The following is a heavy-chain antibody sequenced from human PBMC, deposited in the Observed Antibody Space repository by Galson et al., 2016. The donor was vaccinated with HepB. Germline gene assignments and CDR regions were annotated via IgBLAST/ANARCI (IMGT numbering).Heavy chain of an antibody. V-gene: IGHV3-7*01. CDR2: IKQDGSEK. Sequence: SLRLSCAASGFTFRTYWMNLVRQAPGRGLEWVANIKQDGSEKYYVDSVKGGFTISRDNAKNSLYLQMNSLRAEDTAVYYCARSPRLAYYYYAMDVWGQGTTVTVSS. J-gene: IGHJ6*02. CDR1: GFTFRTYW. D-gene: IGHD6-25*01. CDR3: ARSPRLAYYYYAMDV.